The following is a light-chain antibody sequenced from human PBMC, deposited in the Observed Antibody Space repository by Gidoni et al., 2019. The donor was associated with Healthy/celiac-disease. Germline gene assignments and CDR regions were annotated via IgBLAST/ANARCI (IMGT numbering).Light chain of an antibody. V-gene: IGKV3-11*01. Sequence: ELVLTQSPATLSLSPGERATLSCRASQSVSSYLAWYQPKPGQAPRLLIYDASNRATGIPARFSGSGSGTDFTLTISSLEPEDFAVYYCQQRSNFLTFXGXTKVEIK. CDR3: QQRSNFLT. CDR1: QSVSSY. CDR2: DAS. J-gene: IGKJ4*01.